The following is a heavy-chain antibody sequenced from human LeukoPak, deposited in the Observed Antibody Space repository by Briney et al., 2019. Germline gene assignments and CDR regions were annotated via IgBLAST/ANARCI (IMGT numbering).Heavy chain of an antibody. D-gene: IGHD3-9*01. V-gene: IGHV3-74*03. CDR3: ARDLDWILFDY. CDR2: IRPEGTTT. CDR1: GFTFSTYW. Sequence: GGSLRLSCAASGFTFSTYWMHWVRQAPGKGLVWASRIRPEGTTTAYADSVKGRFTISRDNAKNTLFLQMNSLSAEDTAVYYCARDLDWILFDYWGQGTLVTVSS. J-gene: IGHJ4*02.